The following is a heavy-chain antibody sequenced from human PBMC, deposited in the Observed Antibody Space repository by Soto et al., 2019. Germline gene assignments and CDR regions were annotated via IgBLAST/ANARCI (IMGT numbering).Heavy chain of an antibody. CDR2: IYYSGST. V-gene: IGHV4-31*03. CDR3: ARDPSRHSSSSEEAFDI. CDR1: GGSISSGGYY. D-gene: IGHD6-6*01. Sequence: SETLSLTCTVSGGSISSGGYYWSWIRQHPGKGLEWIGYIYYSGSTYYNPSLKSRVTISVDTSKNQFSLKLSSVTAADTAVYYCARDPSRHSSSSEEAFDIWGQGTMVTVSS. J-gene: IGHJ3*02.